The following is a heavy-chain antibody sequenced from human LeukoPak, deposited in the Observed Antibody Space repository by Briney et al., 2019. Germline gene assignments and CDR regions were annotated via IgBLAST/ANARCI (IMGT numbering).Heavy chain of an antibody. CDR3: TTEYYYDSSC. Sequence: GGSLRLSCAASGFTFSNACISCFLHAPGKWLEWFGRIKSKTDGRITDYSAPVKGRFTISRDDSKNTLYLQMNSLKTEDTAVYYCTTEYYYDSSCWGQGTLVTVSS. CDR1: GFTFSNAC. D-gene: IGHD3-22*01. J-gene: IGHJ4*02. CDR2: IKSKTDGRIT. V-gene: IGHV3-15*01.